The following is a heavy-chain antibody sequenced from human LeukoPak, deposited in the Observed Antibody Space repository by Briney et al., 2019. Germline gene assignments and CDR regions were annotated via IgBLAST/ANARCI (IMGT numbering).Heavy chain of an antibody. V-gene: IGHV4-38-2*01. J-gene: IGHJ4*02. CDR1: GYSISSGYY. Sequence: PSETLSLTCAVSGYSISSGYYWGWIRQPPGKGLEWIGSIYHSGSTYYNPSLKSRVTISVDTSKNQFSLKLSSVTAADTAVYYCALIGVITTIDYWGQGTLVTVSS. CDR3: ALIGVITTIDY. D-gene: IGHD3-22*01. CDR2: IYHSGST.